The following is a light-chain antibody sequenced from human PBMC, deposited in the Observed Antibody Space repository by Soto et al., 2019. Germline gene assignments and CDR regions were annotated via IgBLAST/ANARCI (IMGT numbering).Light chain of an antibody. CDR1: QSVSSSY. Sequence: EIVLTQSPGTLSLSPGERATLSCRASQSVSSSYLAWYQQKPGQAPRLLIYGASSRATGIPDRFSGSGSGTDFTLTISRLEPEDFAVYYCQKYGSSSVFGPGTKVDIK. V-gene: IGKV3-20*01. CDR3: QKYGSSSV. J-gene: IGKJ3*01. CDR2: GAS.